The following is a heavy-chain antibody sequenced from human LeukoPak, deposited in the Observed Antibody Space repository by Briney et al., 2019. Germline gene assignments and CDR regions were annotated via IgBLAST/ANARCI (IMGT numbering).Heavy chain of an antibody. Sequence: PAGSLRLSCAASGFDFKNYGMHWVRQAPGKGLEGVAFIRYDGSPKYYADYVRGRFTISRDNSKNMLYLQMNSLETEDTAVYYCAKDDDRHWGSSCQDYWGQGTLVTVSS. CDR3: AKDDDRHWGSSCQDY. CDR1: GFDFKNYG. J-gene: IGHJ4*02. V-gene: IGHV3-30*02. D-gene: IGHD2-2*01. CDR2: IRYDGSPK.